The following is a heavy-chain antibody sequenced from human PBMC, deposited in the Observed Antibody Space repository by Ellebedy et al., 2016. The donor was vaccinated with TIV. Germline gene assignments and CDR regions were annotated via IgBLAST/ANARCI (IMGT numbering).Heavy chain of an antibody. Sequence: GESLKISCAASGFTFSSYAMSWVRQAPGKGLEWVSAISGSGGSTYYADSVKGRFTISRDNSKNTLYLQMNSLRAEDTAVYYCAKDSGRRVVVLFDYWGQGTLVTVSS. CDR1: GFTFSSYA. J-gene: IGHJ4*02. D-gene: IGHD3-22*01. CDR3: AKDSGRRVVVLFDY. CDR2: ISGSGGST. V-gene: IGHV3-23*01.